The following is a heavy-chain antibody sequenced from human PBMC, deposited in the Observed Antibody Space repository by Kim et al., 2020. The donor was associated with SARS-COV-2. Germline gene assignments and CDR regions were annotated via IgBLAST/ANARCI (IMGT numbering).Heavy chain of an antibody. CDR3: ARLDGYSSY. J-gene: IGHJ4*02. CDR1: GFTFDDYA. Sequence: GGSLRLSCAASGFTFDDYAMHWVRQAPGKGLEWVSGISWNSGSIGYADSVKGRFTISRDNAKNYLYLQMNSLRAEDTALYSCARLDGYSSYWDEGTPVT. V-gene: IGHV3-9*01. D-gene: IGHD4-4*01. CDR2: ISWNSGSI.